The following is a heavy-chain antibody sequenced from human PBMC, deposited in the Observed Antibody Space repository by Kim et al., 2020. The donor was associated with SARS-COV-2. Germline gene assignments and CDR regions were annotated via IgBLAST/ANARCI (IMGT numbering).Heavy chain of an antibody. V-gene: IGHV3-74*01. CDR3: ARIHYYYYIDV. CDR2: ST. Sequence: STTYADSVKGRFTISSDSAEKTLYLEMNGLRAEDTAVYYCARIHYYYYIDVWGKGTTVTVSS. D-gene: IGHD3-10*01. J-gene: IGHJ6*03.